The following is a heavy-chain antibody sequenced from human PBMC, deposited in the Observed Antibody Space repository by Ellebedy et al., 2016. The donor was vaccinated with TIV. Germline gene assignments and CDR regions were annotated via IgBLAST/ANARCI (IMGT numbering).Heavy chain of an antibody. J-gene: IGHJ4*02. D-gene: IGHD6-13*01. Sequence: GESLKISXAASGFTFSSYSMNWVRQAPGKGLEWVSSISSSSSYIYYADSVKGRFTISRDNAKNSLYLQMNSLRAEDTAVYYCARGVGIAAAYFDYWGQGTLVTVSS. V-gene: IGHV3-21*01. CDR2: ISSSSSYI. CDR1: GFTFSSYS. CDR3: ARGVGIAAAYFDY.